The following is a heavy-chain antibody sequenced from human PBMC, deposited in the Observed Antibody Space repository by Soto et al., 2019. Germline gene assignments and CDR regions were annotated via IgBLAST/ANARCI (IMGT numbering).Heavy chain of an antibody. CDR2: IIPIFGTA. V-gene: IGHV1-69*01. D-gene: IGHD3-9*01. J-gene: IGHJ6*02. CDR1: GGTFSSYA. CDR3: ARGSYDILTGYYKGYYYYGMDV. Sequence: QVQLVQSGAEVKKPGSSVKVSCKASGGTFSSYAISWVRQAPGQGLEWMGGIIPIFGTANYAQKFQGRVTIPADESTSTAYMELSSLRSEDTAVYYCARGSYDILTGYYKGYYYYGMDVWGQGTTVTVSS.